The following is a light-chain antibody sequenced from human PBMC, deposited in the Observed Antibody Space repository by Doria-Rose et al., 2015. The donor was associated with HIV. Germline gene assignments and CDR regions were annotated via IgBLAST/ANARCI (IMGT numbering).Light chain of an antibody. Sequence: EIVLTQSPGTLSLSPGDRATLSCRAGQSFSSTYLAWYQQKPRQAHSLLIYDGSTRATGIPDRFSASGSGTDFTLTINRLEPEDFALYYCHQYGTSWTFGQGTKVEI. CDR1: QSFSSTY. V-gene: IGKV3-20*01. J-gene: IGKJ1*01. CDR3: HQYGTSWT. CDR2: DGS.